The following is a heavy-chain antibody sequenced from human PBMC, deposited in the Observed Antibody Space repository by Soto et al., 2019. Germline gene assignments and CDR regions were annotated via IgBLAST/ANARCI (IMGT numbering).Heavy chain of an antibody. CDR1: GGSISRSGYF. D-gene: IGHD5-18*01. Sequence: PSETLSLTCTVSGGSISRSGYFWGWIRQPPGKGLEWIATIYDSGSTYYNASLRSRVTKSVDTSKNQISLKLSSLPAADTAVYYCARLANSYVWVDHWGLGTLVTVSS. CDR3: ARLANSYVWVDH. V-gene: IGHV4-39*01. CDR2: IYDSGST. J-gene: IGHJ5*02.